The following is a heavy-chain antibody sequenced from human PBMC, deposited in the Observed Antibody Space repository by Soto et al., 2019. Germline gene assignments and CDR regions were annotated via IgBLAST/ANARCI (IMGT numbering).Heavy chain of an antibody. Sequence: GASVKVSCKASGGTFSSYAISWVRQAPGQGLEWMGGIIPIFGTANYAQKFQGRVTITADESTSTAYMELSSLRSEDTAVYYCARDLAYCGGDCYSSWFDPWGQGTLVTVS. V-gene: IGHV1-69*13. J-gene: IGHJ5*02. D-gene: IGHD2-21*02. CDR3: ARDLAYCGGDCYSSWFDP. CDR2: IIPIFGTA. CDR1: GGTFSSYA.